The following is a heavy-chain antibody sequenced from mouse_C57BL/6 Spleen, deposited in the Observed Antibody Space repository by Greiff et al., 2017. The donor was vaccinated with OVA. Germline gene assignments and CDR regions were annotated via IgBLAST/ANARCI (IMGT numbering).Heavy chain of an antibody. CDR1: GYTFTDYN. CDR2: INPNNGGT. D-gene: IGHD4-1*01. Sequence: EVQLQQSGPELVKPGASVKIPCKASGYTFTDYNMDWVKQSPGKSLEWIGDINPNNGGTIYNQKFKGKATLTVDKSSSTAYMELRSLTSEDTAVYYCARRLGSYAMDYWGQGTSVTVSS. J-gene: IGHJ4*01. CDR3: ARRLGSYAMDY. V-gene: IGHV1-18*01.